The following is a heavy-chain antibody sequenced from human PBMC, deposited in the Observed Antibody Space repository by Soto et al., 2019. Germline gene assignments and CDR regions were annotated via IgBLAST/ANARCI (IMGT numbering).Heavy chain of an antibody. J-gene: IGHJ4*02. CDR2: IFSNDEK. CDR3: ARITTPHVNMGLAPYYFDS. V-gene: IGHV2-26*01. Sequence: QVTLKESGPVLVKPTETLTLTCTVSGFSLSNARMGVSWIRQPPGKALEWLAHIFSNDEKSYSTSLKSRLTISKDTSKSQVVLTITNMDPVDTATYYCARITTPHVNMGLAPYYFDSWGQGTLVTVSS. CDR1: GFSLSNARMG. D-gene: IGHD2-2*01.